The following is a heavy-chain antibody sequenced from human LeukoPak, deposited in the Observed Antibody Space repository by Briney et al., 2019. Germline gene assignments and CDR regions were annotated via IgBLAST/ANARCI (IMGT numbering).Heavy chain of an antibody. D-gene: IGHD5-18*01. CDR3: ARSGENYGYAWFDP. CDR1: GGSISSYY. CDR2: IYYSGSI. J-gene: IGHJ5*02. Sequence: SETLSLTCTVSGGSISSYYWSWIRQPPGKGLEWIGYIYYSGSINYNPSLKSRVTISVDTSKNQFSLKLSSVTAADTAVYYCARSGENYGYAWFDPWGQGTLVIVSS. V-gene: IGHV4-59*01.